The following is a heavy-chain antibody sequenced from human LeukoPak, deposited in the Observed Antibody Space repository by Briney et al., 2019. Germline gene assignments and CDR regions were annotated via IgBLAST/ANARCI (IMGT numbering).Heavy chain of an antibody. CDR3: AKGGGVLDY. CDR2: ISYDGSNK. Sequence: GGSLRLSCAASGFTFSSYGMHWVRQAPGKGLEWVAVISYDGSNKYYADSVKGRFTISRDNSKNTLYLQMNSLRAEDTAVYYCAKGGGVLDYWGQGTLVTVSS. D-gene: IGHD2-8*01. J-gene: IGHJ4*02. V-gene: IGHV3-30*18. CDR1: GFTFSSYG.